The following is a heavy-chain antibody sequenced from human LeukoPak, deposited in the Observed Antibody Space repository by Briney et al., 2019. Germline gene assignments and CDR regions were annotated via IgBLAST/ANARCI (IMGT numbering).Heavy chain of an antibody. CDR2: ISGSGGST. D-gene: IGHD3-10*01. CDR3: AKVLGERAFDI. Sequence: GGSLRLSCAASGFTFSTYNMNWVRQAPGKGLEWVSAISGSGGSTYYADSVKGRFTISRDNSKNTLYLQMNSLRAEDTAVYYCAKVLGERAFDIWGQGTMVTVSS. CDR1: GFTFSTYN. J-gene: IGHJ3*02. V-gene: IGHV3-23*01.